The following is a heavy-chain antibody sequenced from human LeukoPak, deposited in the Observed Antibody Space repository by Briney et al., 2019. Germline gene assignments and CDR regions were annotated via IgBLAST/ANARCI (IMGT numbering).Heavy chain of an antibody. J-gene: IGHJ6*03. Sequence: SETLSLTCTVSGGSISSCYWSWIRQPAGKGLEWIGRIYTSGSTNYNPSLKSRVTMSVDTSKNQFSLKLSSVTAADTAVYYCARLGVGATPDYYYYMDVWGKGTTVTVSS. CDR2: IYTSGST. CDR1: GGSISSCY. V-gene: IGHV4-4*07. CDR3: ARLGVGATPDYYYYMDV. D-gene: IGHD1-26*01.